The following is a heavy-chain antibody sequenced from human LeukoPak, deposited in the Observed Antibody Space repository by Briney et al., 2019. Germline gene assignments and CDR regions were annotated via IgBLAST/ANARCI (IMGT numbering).Heavy chain of an antibody. D-gene: IGHD2-15*01. V-gene: IGHV3-33*01. CDR3: ARVSSATYYYGMDV. CDR2: IWYDGSNK. J-gene: IGHJ6*02. Sequence: PGGSLRLSCAASGFTFSSYGMHWVRQAPGKGLEWVAVIWYDGSNKYYADSVKGRFTISRDNSKNTLYLQMNSLRAEDTAVYYCARVSSATYYYGMDVWGQGTTVTDSS. CDR1: GFTFSSYG.